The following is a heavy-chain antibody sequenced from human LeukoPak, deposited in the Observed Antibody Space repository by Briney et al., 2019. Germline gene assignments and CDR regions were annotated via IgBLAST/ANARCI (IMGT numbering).Heavy chain of an antibody. D-gene: IGHD2-15*01. V-gene: IGHV3-73*01. Sequence: GGSLRLSCAASGFTFSGSAMNWVRRASGKGPEWIGRIRSKADSYATAYAASVKGRFTITRDESKNSVYLQLNSLKSEDTAVYYCARADSRGGGCLYFDFWGQGTLVTVST. J-gene: IGHJ4*02. CDR3: ARADSRGGGCLYFDF. CDR2: IRSKADSYAT. CDR1: GFTFSGSA.